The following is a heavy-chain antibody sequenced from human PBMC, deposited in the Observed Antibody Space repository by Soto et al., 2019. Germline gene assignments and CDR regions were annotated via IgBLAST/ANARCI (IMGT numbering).Heavy chain of an antibody. CDR3: ARSQDSSGYWNNFFDP. CDR1: GGTFSTYT. V-gene: IGHV1-69*01. CDR2: IIPIFGTA. D-gene: IGHD3-22*01. J-gene: IGHJ5*02. Sequence: QVQLVQSGAEVKKPGSSVKVSCKASGGTFSTYTITWVRQAPGQGLDWMGGIIPIFGTANYPQKFQGRVTVTADESTSTAYMERISLRSEDTAVYYCARSQDSSGYWNNFFDPWGPGTLVTVSS.